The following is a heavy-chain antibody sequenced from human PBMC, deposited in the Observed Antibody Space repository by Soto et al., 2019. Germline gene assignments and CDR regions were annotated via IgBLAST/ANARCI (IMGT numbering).Heavy chain of an antibody. Sequence: PSEPRSLHRPVSGGSISRRRHYWGWIRQRPGEGLEWIGSIFYSGSTYYHPSLKSRVTISADTSKNQFSLKLSSVPAADTAVYYCARHLTYCSAGSCYSDFPYYGMDVWGQGTTVTVSS. CDR3: ARHLTYCSAGSCYSDFPYYGMDV. V-gene: IGHV4-39*01. CDR2: IFYSGST. CDR1: GGSISRRRHY. D-gene: IGHD2-15*01. J-gene: IGHJ6*02.